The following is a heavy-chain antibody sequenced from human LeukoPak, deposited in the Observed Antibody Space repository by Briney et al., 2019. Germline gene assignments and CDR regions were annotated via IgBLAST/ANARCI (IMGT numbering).Heavy chain of an antibody. Sequence: GASVKVSCKASGYTFTSYDINWVRQATGQGLEWMGWMNPNTGNTGYAQKFQGRVTMTRDTSTSTVYMELSSLRSEDTAVYYCARVYGSSWYGRFDYWGQGTLVTVSS. V-gene: IGHV1-8*01. CDR2: MNPNTGNT. CDR1: GYTFTSYD. CDR3: ARVYGSSWYGRFDY. D-gene: IGHD6-13*01. J-gene: IGHJ4*02.